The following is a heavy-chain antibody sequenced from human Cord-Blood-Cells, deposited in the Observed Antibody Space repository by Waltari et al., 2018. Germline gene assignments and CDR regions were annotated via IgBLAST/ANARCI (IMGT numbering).Heavy chain of an antibody. Sequence: QLQLQESGPGLVKPSETLSLTCIVSGGSISSSSYYWGWIRQPPGKGLEWIGSIYYSGSTYYNPSLKSRVTISVDTSKNQFSLKLSSVTAADTAVYYCARPRGSYYAFDIWGQGTMVTVSS. J-gene: IGHJ3*02. CDR1: GGSISSSSYY. V-gene: IGHV4-39*01. CDR2: IYYSGST. CDR3: ARPRGSYYAFDI. D-gene: IGHD1-26*01.